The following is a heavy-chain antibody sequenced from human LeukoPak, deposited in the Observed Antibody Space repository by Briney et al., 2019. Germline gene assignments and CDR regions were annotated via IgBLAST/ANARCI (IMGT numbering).Heavy chain of an antibody. CDR3: AREGAMIAAAGMDV. CDR1: GGTFSSYG. D-gene: IGHD6-13*01. V-gene: IGHV1-18*01. Sequence: ASVKVSYKASGGTFSSYGISWVRQAPGQGLEWMGWISAYNGNTNYAQKLQGRVTMTTDTSTSTAYMELRSLRSDDTAVYYCAREGAMIAAAGMDVWGKGTTVTVSS. CDR2: ISAYNGNT. J-gene: IGHJ6*04.